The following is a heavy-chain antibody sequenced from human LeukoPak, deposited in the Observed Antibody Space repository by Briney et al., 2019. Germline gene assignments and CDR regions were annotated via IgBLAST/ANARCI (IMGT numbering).Heavy chain of an antibody. Sequence: ASVKVSCKASGYTFTSYGISWVRQAPGQGLEWMGWISAYNGNTNYAQKLQGRVTMTTDTSTSTAYMELRSLRSDDTAVYYCARALLDYDILTGYRNYFDYWGQGTLVTASS. J-gene: IGHJ4*02. CDR1: GYTFTSYG. CDR2: ISAYNGNT. CDR3: ARALLDYDILTGYRNYFDY. D-gene: IGHD3-9*01. V-gene: IGHV1-18*01.